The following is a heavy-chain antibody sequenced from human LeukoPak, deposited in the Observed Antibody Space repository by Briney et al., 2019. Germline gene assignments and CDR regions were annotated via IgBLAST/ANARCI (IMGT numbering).Heavy chain of an antibody. Sequence: GASVKVSCKASGGTFSSYAISWVRQAPGQGLEWMGGIIPIFGTANYAQKFQGRVTITADESTSTAYMELGSPRSEDTAVYYCARGRRIKYYYGSGSYYPNWFDPWGQGTLVTVSS. J-gene: IGHJ5*02. V-gene: IGHV1-69*13. CDR2: IIPIFGTA. CDR1: GGTFSSYA. D-gene: IGHD3-10*01. CDR3: ARGRRIKYYYGSGSYYPNWFDP.